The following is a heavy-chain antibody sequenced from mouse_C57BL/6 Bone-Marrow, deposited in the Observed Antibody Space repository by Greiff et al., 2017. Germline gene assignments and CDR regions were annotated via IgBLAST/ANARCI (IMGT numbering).Heavy chain of an antibody. Sequence: VQLQQSGAELVKPGASVKLSCTASGFNIKDYYMHWVKQRTEQGLEWIGRIDPEDGETKYAPKFQGKATITADTSSNTAYLQLSSLTSEDTAVYDCARVWAIGNYDYYAMDYWGQGTSVTVSS. CDR2: IDPEDGET. CDR1: GFNIKDYY. V-gene: IGHV14-2*01. J-gene: IGHJ4*01. D-gene: IGHD2-1*01. CDR3: ARVWAIGNYDYYAMDY.